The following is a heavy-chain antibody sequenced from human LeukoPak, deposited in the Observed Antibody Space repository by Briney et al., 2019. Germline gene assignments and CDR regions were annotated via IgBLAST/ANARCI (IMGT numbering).Heavy chain of an antibody. D-gene: IGHD2-15*01. CDR2: INHSGST. J-gene: IGHJ4*02. Sequence: SETLSLTCAVYGGSFSGYYWGWIRQPPGKGLEWIGEINHSGSTNYNPSLKSRVTISVDTSKNQFSLKLSSVTAADTAVYYCARDGCSGGGCYFDYWGQGTRVTVSS. V-gene: IGHV4-34*01. CDR1: GGSFSGYY. CDR3: ARDGCSGGGCYFDY.